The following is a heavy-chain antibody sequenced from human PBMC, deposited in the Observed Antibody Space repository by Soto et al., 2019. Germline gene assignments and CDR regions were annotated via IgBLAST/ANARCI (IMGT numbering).Heavy chain of an antibody. V-gene: IGHV3-53*01. Sequence: EVQVVESGGGLIQPGGSLRLSCEVSGFSVTANYMSWVRQAPGKGLEWVSVIYSGGSTYYIDSVKGRFSISRDISKNTLYLQMNSLRAEDTAVYYCLGYGYWGQRPLVSVSS. CDR2: IYSGGST. J-gene: IGHJ4*02. D-gene: IGHD5-12*01. CDR1: GFSVTANY. CDR3: LGYGY.